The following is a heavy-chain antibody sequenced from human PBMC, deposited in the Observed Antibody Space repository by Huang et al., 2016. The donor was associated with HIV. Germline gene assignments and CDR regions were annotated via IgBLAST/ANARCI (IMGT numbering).Heavy chain of an antibody. CDR3: AKLIMITFGGVIVPDYYGMDV. J-gene: IGHJ6*02. CDR2: RSDDGSNK. Sequence: QVQLVESGGGVVQPGRSLRLSCAASGFTFSSYGMHWVRQAPGKGLEWVAVRSDDGSNKYYADSVKGRFTISRDNSKNTLYLQMNSLRAEDTAVYYCAKLIMITFGGVIVPDYYGMDVWGQGTTVTVSS. D-gene: IGHD3-16*02. V-gene: IGHV3-30*18. CDR1: GFTFSSYG.